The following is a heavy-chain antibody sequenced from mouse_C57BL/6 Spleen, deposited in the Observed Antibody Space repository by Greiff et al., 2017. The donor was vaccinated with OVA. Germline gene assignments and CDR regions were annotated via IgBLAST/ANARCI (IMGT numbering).Heavy chain of an antibody. CDR3: TRGADYDEENYVDY. CDR2: ISSGGDYI. J-gene: IGHJ2*01. V-gene: IGHV5-9-1*02. D-gene: IGHD2-4*01. CDR1: GFTFSSYA. Sequence: EVQLVESGAGLVKPGGSLKLSCAASGFTFSSYAMYWVRQTPEKRLEWVAYISSGGDYIYYADTVKGRFTISRDNARNTLYLQMSSLKSEDTAMYYCTRGADYDEENYVDYWGQGTTLTVSS.